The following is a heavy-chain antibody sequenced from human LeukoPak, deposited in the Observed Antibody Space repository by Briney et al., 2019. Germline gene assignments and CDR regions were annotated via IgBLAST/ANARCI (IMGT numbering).Heavy chain of an antibody. J-gene: IGHJ4*02. CDR1: GFTVSSNY. CDR2: IYSGGST. CDR3: ALSRHGELRLGELSSNY. V-gene: IGHV3-53*01. Sequence: PGGSLRLSCAASGFTVSSNYMSWVRQAPGKGLEWVSVIYSGGSTYYADSVKGRFTISRDNSKNTLYLQMNSLRAEDTAVYYCALSRHGELRLGELSSNYWGQGTLVTVSS. D-gene: IGHD3-16*02.